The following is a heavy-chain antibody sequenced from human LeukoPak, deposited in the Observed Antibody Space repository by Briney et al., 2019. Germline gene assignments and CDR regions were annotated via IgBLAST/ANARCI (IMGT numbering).Heavy chain of an antibody. CDR3: AKAFTAMAGRDAFDI. J-gene: IGHJ3*02. CDR1: GFTFSSYG. D-gene: IGHD5-18*01. CDR2: IRYDGSNT. V-gene: IGHV3-30*02. Sequence: GRSLRLSCAVSGFTFSSYGMHWVRQAPGKGLEWVAFIRYDGSNTYYADSVKGRFTISRDNSKNTLYLQMNSLRAEDTAVYYCAKAFTAMAGRDAFDIWGQGTMVTVSS.